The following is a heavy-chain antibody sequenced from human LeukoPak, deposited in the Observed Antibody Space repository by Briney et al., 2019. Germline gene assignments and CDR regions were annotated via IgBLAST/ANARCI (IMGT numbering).Heavy chain of an antibody. CDR2: MNPNSGNT. Sequence: ASVKVSCKASGYTFTSYDSNWVRQATGQGLEWMGWMNPNSGNTGYAQKFQGRVTMTRNTSISTAYMELSSLRSEDTAVYYCARGPWGGATAYYYYYMDVWGKGTTVTVSS. D-gene: IGHD1-26*01. V-gene: IGHV1-8*01. J-gene: IGHJ6*03. CDR1: GYTFTSYD. CDR3: ARGPWGGATAYYYYYMDV.